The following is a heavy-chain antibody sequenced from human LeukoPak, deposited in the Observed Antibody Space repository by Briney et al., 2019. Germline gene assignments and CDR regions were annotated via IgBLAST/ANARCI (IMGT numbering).Heavy chain of an antibody. J-gene: IGHJ6*03. CDR3: ARKGGATTYGYYYYYMDV. CDR2: IKQDGSEK. V-gene: IGHV3-7*01. CDR1: GFTLSSYW. Sequence: GGSLRLSCAASGFTLSSYWMSWVRQAPREGLERVAHIKQDGSEKYYMDSVKGRFTISRDNAKNSLYLQMNSLRAEDTAVYYCARKGGATTYGYYYYYMDVWGKGTTVTISS. D-gene: IGHD1-26*01.